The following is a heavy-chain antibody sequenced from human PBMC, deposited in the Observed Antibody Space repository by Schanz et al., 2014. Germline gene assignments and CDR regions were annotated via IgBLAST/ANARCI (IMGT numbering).Heavy chain of an antibody. CDR3: ARAVARGTAFDI. J-gene: IGHJ3*02. CDR2: VIAVLGVT. Sequence: QVQLVQSGAEVKKPGASVKVSCKASGYTFTRYYIHWVRQAPGQGLEWMGRVIAVLGVTNSAQNFQGRVTFIADKSTSTAYMELSSLRSDDTALYYCARAVARGTAFDIWGQGTMVTVSS. CDR1: GYTFTRYY. V-gene: IGHV1-69*09.